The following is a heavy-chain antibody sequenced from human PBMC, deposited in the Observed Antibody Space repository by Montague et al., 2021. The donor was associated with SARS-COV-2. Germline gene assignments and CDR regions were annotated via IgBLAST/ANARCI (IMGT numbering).Heavy chain of an antibody. V-gene: IGHV4-34*01. D-gene: IGHD3-3*01. CDR3: ARGRAARSITIFGVVNPAIRYYYYMDV. CDR2: INDSGST. Sequence: SETLSLTCAVYGGSFSGYYWSWIRQPPGKGLKWIGEINDSGSTXXXPSXXXRVTISVDTSKNQFSLKLSSVTAADTAVYYCARGRAARSITIFGVVNPAIRYYYYMDVWGKGTTVTVSS. CDR1: GGSFSGYY. J-gene: IGHJ6*03.